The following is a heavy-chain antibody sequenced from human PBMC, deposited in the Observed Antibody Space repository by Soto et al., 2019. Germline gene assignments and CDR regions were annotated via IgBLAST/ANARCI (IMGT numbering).Heavy chain of an antibody. CDR1: GYDFTTYG. CDR2: ISAHNGNT. Sequence: QVHLVQSGAEVKNPGASVKVSCKGSGYDFTTYGITWVRQAPGQGLEWMAWISAHNGNTNYAPNLQGRVTVTRDTSTSTAYIERRSMRSDATAVYYGARGRYGDYWGQGALVTVSS. CDR3: ARGRYGDY. D-gene: IGHD1-26*01. J-gene: IGHJ4*02. V-gene: IGHV1-18*01.